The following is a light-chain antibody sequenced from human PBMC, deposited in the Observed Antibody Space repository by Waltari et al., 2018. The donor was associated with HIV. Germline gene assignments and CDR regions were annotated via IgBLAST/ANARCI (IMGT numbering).Light chain of an antibody. J-gene: IGKJ3*01. CDR1: QSVSNF. V-gene: IGKV3-11*01. CDR3: QQRSTWPST. Sequence: IVMTHPPATLSLSPVYIATLSCRASQSVSNFLAWYQQKPGQAPSLLIYDASKRATGIPARFSGSGSGTDFTLTSSSQEPEDFAVYYWQQRSTWPSTFGPGTKVDIK. CDR2: DAS.